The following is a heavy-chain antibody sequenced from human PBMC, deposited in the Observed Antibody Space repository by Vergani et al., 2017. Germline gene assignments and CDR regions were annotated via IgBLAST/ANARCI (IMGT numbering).Heavy chain of an antibody. J-gene: IGHJ5*02. CDR3: AREGHDYGDSQNWFDP. V-gene: IGHV4-4*07. CDR1: GGSISSYY. CDR2: IYTSGST. D-gene: IGHD4-17*01. Sequence: QVQLQESGPGLVKPSDTLSLTCTVSGGSISSYYWSWIRQPAGKGLEWIGRIYTSGSTNYNPSLKSRVTMSVDTSKNQFSLKLSSVTAADTAVYYCAREGHDYGDSQNWFDPWGQGTLVTVSS.